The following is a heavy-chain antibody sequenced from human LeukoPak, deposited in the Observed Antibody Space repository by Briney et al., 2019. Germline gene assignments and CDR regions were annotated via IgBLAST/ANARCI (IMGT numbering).Heavy chain of an antibody. CDR2: INPTGGDT. J-gene: IGHJ3*02. V-gene: IGHV1-2*02. D-gene: IGHD7-27*01. CDR1: GYTFTRYY. CDR3: ARGDGDGPARRAFDI. Sequence: ASVKVSCKASGYTFTRYYIHWVRQAPGQGLEWMGWINPTGGDTNYVQKFQGRVTMTRGTSISTAYMELSNMRSDDTAVYYCARGDGDGPARRAFDIWGQGTMVTVSS.